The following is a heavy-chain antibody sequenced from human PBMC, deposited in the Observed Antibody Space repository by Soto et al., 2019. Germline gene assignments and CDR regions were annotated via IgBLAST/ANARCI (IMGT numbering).Heavy chain of an antibody. D-gene: IGHD6-19*01. CDR2: IWYDGSNK. CDR1: GFTFSSYG. CDR3: ARDPGIAVAYEASSFDY. Sequence: SLRLSCAASGFTFSSYGMHWVRQAPGKGLEWVAVIWYDGSNKYYADSVKGRFTISRDNSKNTLYLQMNSLRAEDTAVYYCARDPGIAVAYEASSFDYWGQGTLVTVSS. J-gene: IGHJ4*02. V-gene: IGHV3-33*01.